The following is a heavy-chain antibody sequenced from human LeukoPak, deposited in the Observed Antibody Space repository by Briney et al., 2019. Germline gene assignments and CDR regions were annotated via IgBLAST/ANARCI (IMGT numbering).Heavy chain of an antibody. CDR1: GFTFSSHA. V-gene: IGHV3-30-3*01. J-gene: IGHJ4*02. CDR3: ARGEIQRKRWFLGL. D-gene: IGHD2-15*01. CDR2: ISYDGNNE. Sequence: GGSLRPSHAADGFTFSSHATEAVRQAPGKGLEWVAVISYDGNNEYYAGSVKGRFTVSRDNSRNTVFLQMNSLRAEDTAVYYCARGEIQRKRWFLGLRGQGTLVSVSS.